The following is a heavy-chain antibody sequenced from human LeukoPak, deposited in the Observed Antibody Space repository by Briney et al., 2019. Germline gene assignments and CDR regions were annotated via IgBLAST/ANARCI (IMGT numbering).Heavy chain of an antibody. CDR2: INRDGSEE. Sequence: GGYLRLSCAASGFTFSSYWMNWVRQAPGKGLEWVANINRDGSEEHYVDSVKGRFIISRDNAKNSMYLQLNSLRDEDTAVYYCATRGPSYDYIWGSRSPGYFDLWGRGALVTVSS. CDR3: ATRGPSYDYIWGSRSPGYFDL. D-gene: IGHD3-16*01. J-gene: IGHJ2*01. V-gene: IGHV3-7*01. CDR1: GFTFSSYW.